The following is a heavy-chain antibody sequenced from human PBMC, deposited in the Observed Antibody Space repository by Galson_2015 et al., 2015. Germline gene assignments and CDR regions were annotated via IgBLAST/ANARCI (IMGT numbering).Heavy chain of an antibody. CDR1: DFTVSPTY. D-gene: IGHD4-17*01. CDR2: LRTGGAA. Sequence: SLRLSCAASDFTVSPTYTSWVRQAPGKGLEWVSSLRTGGAASYAVSVRGRLSISRDPSDNTLHLQMTSLRAEDTALYYCASSVYGDLHRGAYDIWGRGIVVTVSS. CDR3: ASSVYGDLHRGAYDI. J-gene: IGHJ3*02. V-gene: IGHV3-53*01.